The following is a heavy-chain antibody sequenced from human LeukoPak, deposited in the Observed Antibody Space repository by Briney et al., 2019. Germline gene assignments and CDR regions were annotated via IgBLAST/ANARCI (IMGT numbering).Heavy chain of an antibody. CDR1: GGTFSSYA. V-gene: IGHV1-69*13. J-gene: IGHJ3*02. CDR2: IIPIFGTA. D-gene: IGHD2-2*01. CDR3: ASWGQDIVVVPAARDAFDI. Sequence: SVKVSCKASGGTFSSYAISWVRQAPGQGLEWMGGIIPIFGTANYAQKFQGRVTITADESTSTAYMELSSLRSEDTAVYYCASWGQDIVVVPAARDAFDIWGQGTMVTVSS.